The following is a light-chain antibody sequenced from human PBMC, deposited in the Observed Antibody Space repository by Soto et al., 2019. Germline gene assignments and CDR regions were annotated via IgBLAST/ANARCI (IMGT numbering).Light chain of an antibody. J-gene: IGLJ2*01. Sequence: QSVLTQPPSASGSPGQSVTISCTGTSSDVGGYNYVSWYQQHPGKAPKLMIYEVSKRPSGVPDRFSGSKSGNPASLTVSGLQAEDEADYYCSSYAGSNNWGVFGGRTKLTVL. V-gene: IGLV2-8*01. CDR3: SSYAGSNNWGV. CDR2: EVS. CDR1: SSDVGGYNY.